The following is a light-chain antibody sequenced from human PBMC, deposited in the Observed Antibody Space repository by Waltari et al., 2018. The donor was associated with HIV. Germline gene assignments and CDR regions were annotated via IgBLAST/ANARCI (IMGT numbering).Light chain of an antibody. J-gene: IGLJ1*01. CDR2: DVT. CDR1: RSDVRAFNY. Sequence: QSALTQPPSASASPGQSVPISCTGARSDVRAFNYVSWYQQHPGKAPKLLIYDVTKRPSGVPDRFSGSKSGNTASLTVSGLQAEDEAHYYCSSYAGSSMSYAFGTGTKVTVL. V-gene: IGLV2-8*01. CDR3: SSYAGSSMSYA.